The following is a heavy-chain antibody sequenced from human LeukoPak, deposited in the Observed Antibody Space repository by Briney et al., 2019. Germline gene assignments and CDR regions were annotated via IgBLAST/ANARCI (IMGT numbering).Heavy chain of an antibody. CDR1: GGSISSYF. V-gene: IGHV4-59*01. CDR3: ARVDLHAFDI. J-gene: IGHJ3*02. Sequence: SETLSLTCTVSGGSISSYFWSWIRQPPGKGLEWIGYIYYSGSTTYNPSLKSRVTISVDTSKNQFSLNLSSVTAADTAVYYCARVDLHAFDIWGQGTMVTVSS. CDR2: IYYSGST.